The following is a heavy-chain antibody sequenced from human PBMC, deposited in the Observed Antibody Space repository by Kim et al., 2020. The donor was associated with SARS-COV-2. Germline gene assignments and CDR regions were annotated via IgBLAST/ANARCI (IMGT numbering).Heavy chain of an antibody. CDR2: LSFDGGDQ. Sequence: GGSLRLSCAASGFTFSGHAMHWVRQAPGKGLEWVAVLSFDGGDQYYADSVKGRFTVSRDNSKNTFFLQMNRLEIDDTGIYYCARDRGAGRSFDWSDSVPHDSCGQGTLVTVSS. V-gene: IGHV3-30*03. J-gene: IGHJ4*02. CDR1: GFTFSGHA. CDR3: ARDRGAGRSFDWSDSVPHDS. D-gene: IGHD3-9*01.